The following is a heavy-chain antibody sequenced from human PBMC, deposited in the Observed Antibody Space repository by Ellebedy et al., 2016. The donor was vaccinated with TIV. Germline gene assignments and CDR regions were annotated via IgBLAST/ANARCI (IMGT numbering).Heavy chain of an antibody. CDR2: IRSKANSYAT. CDR1: GFTFSGSA. Sequence: GESLKISCAASGFTFSGSAMHWVRQASGKGLEWVGRIRSKANSYATAYAASVKGRFTISRDDSKNTAYLQMNSLKTEDTAVYYCTRHADLEGAFDIWGQGTMVTVSS. CDR3: TRHADLEGAFDI. V-gene: IGHV3-73*01. J-gene: IGHJ3*02. D-gene: IGHD3-3*01.